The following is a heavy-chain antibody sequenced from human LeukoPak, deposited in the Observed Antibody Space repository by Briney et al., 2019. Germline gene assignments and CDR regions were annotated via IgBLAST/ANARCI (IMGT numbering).Heavy chain of an antibody. D-gene: IGHD2-2*01. CDR1: GFTFSSYG. CDR3: AKDRNRVSIVVVPAAKIPDY. CDR2: IRYDGSNR. V-gene: IGHV3-30*02. J-gene: IGHJ4*02. Sequence: GGSLRLSCAASGFTFSSYGMHWVRQAPGKGLEWVAFIRYDGSNRHYADSVKGRFTVSRDNSKNTLYLQMNSLRAEDTGVLHCAKDRNRVSIVVVPAAKIPDYWGQGTLVTVSS.